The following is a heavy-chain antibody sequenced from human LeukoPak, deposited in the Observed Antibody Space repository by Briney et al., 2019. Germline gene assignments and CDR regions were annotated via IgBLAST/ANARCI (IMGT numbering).Heavy chain of an antibody. D-gene: IGHD2-2*01. J-gene: IGHJ4*02. CDR1: GFTSSSYW. CDR3: ASDYCSSTSCFPFY. Sequence: GGSLRLSCAASGFTSSSYWMHWVRQTPGKGLVWVSRINSNGSSTSYADSVKGRFTISRDNAKNTLYLQMNSLRVEGTAVYYCASDYCSSTSCFPFYWGQGTLVTVSS. V-gene: IGHV3-74*01. CDR2: INSNGSST.